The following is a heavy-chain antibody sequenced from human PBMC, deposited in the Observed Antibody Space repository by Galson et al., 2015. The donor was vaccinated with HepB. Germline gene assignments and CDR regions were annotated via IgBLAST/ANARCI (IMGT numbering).Heavy chain of an antibody. CDR2: TYYRSKWNN. V-gene: IGHV6-1*01. D-gene: IGHD5-24*01. Sequence: CAISGDSVSSNSSLWNRIRQSPSRGLEWLGRTYYRSKWNNDYDVSVKSRISITSDTSKNHFSLQLDSVTPEDTAVYFCARVVRLRKGYKSPFDYWGQGTLVTVSS. CDR1: GDSVSSNSSL. J-gene: IGHJ4*02. CDR3: ARVVRLRKGYKSPFDY.